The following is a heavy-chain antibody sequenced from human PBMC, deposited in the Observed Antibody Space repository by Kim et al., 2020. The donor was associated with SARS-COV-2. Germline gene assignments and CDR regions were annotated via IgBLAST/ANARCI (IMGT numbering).Heavy chain of an antibody. CDR1: GGTFSSYA. D-gene: IGHD3-10*01. CDR3: AIAKQVYYGSGSHNWFDP. J-gene: IGHJ5*02. CDR2: IIPIFGTA. V-gene: IGHV1-69*13. Sequence: SVKVSCKASGGTFSSYAISWVRQAPGQGLEWMGGIIPIFGTANYAQKFQGRVTITADESTSTAYMELSSLRSEDTAVYYCAIAKQVYYGSGSHNWFDPWGQGTLVTVSS.